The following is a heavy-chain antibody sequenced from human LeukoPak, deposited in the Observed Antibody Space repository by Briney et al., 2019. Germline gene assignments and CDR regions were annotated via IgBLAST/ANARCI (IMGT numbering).Heavy chain of an antibody. Sequence: GGSLRLSCAASEFTFRSFNMVWVRQAPGKGLEWVSSISTESKFKYYSDSVTGRFTISRDNAENSLSLQMNSLRVDDTATYYCVRGPRSHRSDLTKWYFDLWGRGTLVSVSS. V-gene: IGHV3-21*01. J-gene: IGHJ2*01. CDR1: EFTFRSFN. CDR2: ISTESKFK. CDR3: VRGPRSHRSDLTKWYFDL.